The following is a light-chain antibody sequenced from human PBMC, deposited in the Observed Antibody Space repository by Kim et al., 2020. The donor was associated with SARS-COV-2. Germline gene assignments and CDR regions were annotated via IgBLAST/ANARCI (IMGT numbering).Light chain of an antibody. Sequence: PGERATLPCSASQSVSSNLAWHKQKPGQAPRLLIYGASTRATGIPARFSGSGSGTEFTLTISSLQSEDFAVYYCQQYNNWPPGVTFGGGTKVDIK. CDR1: QSVSSN. CDR3: QQYNNWPPGVT. J-gene: IGKJ4*01. CDR2: GAS. V-gene: IGKV3-15*01.